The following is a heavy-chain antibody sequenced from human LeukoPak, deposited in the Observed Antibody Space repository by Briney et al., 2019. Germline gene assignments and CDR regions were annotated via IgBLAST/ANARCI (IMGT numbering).Heavy chain of an antibody. CDR1: GFTFSSYA. J-gene: IGHJ4*02. V-gene: IGHV3-23*01. CDR2: ISGSGGST. D-gene: IGHD1-26*01. CDR3: AMSGDYGDS. Sequence: PGASLRLSCAASGFTFSSYAMSWVRQAPGKGMEWVSAISGSGGSTYYADSVKGRFTISRDNSKNTLYLQMNSLRAEDTAVYYCAMSGDYGDSWGQGTLVTVSS.